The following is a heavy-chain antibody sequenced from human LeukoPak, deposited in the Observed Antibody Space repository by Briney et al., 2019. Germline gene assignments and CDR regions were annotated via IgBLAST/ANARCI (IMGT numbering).Heavy chain of an antibody. J-gene: IGHJ4*02. CDR2: IRYDGSNK. CDR3: AKVAHVVPTAMYYFDY. Sequence: PGGSLRLSCAASGFTFSSYTMHWVRQAPCKGLEWVAFIRYDGSNKYYADSVKGRFTISRDNSKNTLYLQMNSLRAEDTAVYYCAKVAHVVPTAMYYFDYWGQGTLVTVSS. V-gene: IGHV3-30*02. CDR1: GFTFSSYT. D-gene: IGHD2-2*01.